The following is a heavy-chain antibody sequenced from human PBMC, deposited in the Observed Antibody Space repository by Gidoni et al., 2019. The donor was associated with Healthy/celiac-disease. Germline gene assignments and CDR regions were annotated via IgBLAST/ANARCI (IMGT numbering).Heavy chain of an antibody. CDR1: GTFSSYT. J-gene: IGHJ6*02. D-gene: IGHD6-13*01. CDR3: ARDFANAYTGYSSSWDYYYGMDV. V-gene: IGHV1-69*04. Sequence: GTFSSYTISWVRQAPGQGLEWMGRIIPILGIANYAQKFPGRVTITADKSTSTAYMELSSLRSEDTAVYYCARDFANAYTGYSSSWDYYYGMDVWGQGTTVTVSS. CDR2: IIPILGIA.